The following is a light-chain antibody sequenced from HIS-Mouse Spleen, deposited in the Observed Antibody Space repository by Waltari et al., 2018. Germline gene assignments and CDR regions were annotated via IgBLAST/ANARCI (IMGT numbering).Light chain of an antibody. CDR1: SSNIGAGYD. CDR3: QSYDSSLSGWV. Sequence: QSVLTQPPPVSGAPGQRVTISCIGSSSNIGAGYDVHWYQQLPGTAPKLLIHGNSNRPSGVPDRFSGSKSGTSASLAITGLQAEDEADYYCQSYDSSLSGWVFGGGTKLTVL. J-gene: IGLJ3*02. CDR2: GNS. V-gene: IGLV1-40*01.